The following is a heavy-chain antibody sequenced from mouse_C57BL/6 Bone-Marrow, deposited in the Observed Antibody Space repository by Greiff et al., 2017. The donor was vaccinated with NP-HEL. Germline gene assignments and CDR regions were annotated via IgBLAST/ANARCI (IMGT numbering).Heavy chain of an antibody. V-gene: IGHV1-59*01. J-gene: IGHJ3*01. D-gene: IGHD1-1*01. CDR1: GYTFTSYW. CDR3: ARGWGSRFAY. Sequence: VQLQQPGAELVRPGTSVKLSCKASGYTFTSYWMHWVKQRPGQGLEWIGVIDPSDSYTNYNQKFKGKATFTVDTSSITAYMQLSSLTSEDSAFYYCARGWGSRFAYWGQGTLVTVSA. CDR2: IDPSDSYT.